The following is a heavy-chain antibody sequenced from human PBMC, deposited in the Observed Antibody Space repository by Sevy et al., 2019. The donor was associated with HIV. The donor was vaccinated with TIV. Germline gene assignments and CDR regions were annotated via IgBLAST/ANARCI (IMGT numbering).Heavy chain of an antibody. J-gene: IGHJ6*02. D-gene: IGHD3-10*01. V-gene: IGHV3-30-3*01. CDR1: GFTFSSYA. CDR2: ISYDGSNK. Sequence: GGSLRLSCAASGFTFSSYAMHWVRQAPGKGLECVAVISYDGSNKYYADSVKGRFTISRDNSKNTLYLQMNSLRAEDTAVYYCARGRITMVRGVRSGMDVWGQGTTVTVSS. CDR3: ARGRITMVRGVRSGMDV.